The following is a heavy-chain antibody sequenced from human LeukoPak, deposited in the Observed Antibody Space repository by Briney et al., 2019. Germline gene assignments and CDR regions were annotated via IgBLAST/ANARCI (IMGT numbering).Heavy chain of an antibody. CDR3: ARASRYCSSTSCYADY. J-gene: IGHJ4*02. CDR1: GYSISSGYY. V-gene: IGHV4-38-2*02. D-gene: IGHD2-2*01. Sequence: SETLSLTCTVSGYSISSGYYWGWIRQPPGKGLGWIGSIYHSGSTYYNQSLKSRVTISVGTSKTQFSLKLSSVTAADTAVYYCARASRYCSSTSCYADYWGQGTLVTVSS. CDR2: IYHSGST.